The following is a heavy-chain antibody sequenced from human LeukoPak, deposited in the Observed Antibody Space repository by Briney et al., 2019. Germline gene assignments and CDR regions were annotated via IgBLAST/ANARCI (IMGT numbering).Heavy chain of an antibody. Sequence: TGGSLRLSCAASGFSFSATWMTWVRQAPGKGLECVANIKPDGSERYYLDSVKGRFTISRDNAKNSLYLQMNSLRAEDTAVYYCARGAYGDYVSTYWGQGSLVTVSS. J-gene: IGHJ4*02. CDR3: ARGAYGDYVSTY. V-gene: IGHV3-7*01. CDR2: IKPDGSER. CDR1: GFSFSATW. D-gene: IGHD4-17*01.